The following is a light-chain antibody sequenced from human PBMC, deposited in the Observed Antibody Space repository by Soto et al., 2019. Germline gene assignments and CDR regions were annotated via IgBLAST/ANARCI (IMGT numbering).Light chain of an antibody. Sequence: QSVLTQPHSVSGSPGQSVAISCSGTSSDVGGYNYVSWYQQHPGKAPKLIIFDVNKRPSGVPDRLSGSKSGSTASLTISGLQAEDEADYYCCSYGGSFYVVGTGTKVTVL. CDR1: SSDVGGYNY. CDR3: CSYGGSFYV. V-gene: IGLV2-11*01. J-gene: IGLJ1*01. CDR2: DVN.